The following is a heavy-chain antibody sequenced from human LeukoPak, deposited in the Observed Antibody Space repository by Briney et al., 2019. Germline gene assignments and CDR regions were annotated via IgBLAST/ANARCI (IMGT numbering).Heavy chain of an antibody. Sequence: LETLSLTCAVYGGSFSGYYWSWVRQPPGKGLEWIGEINHSGSTNYNPSLKSRVTISVDTSKNQFSLKLSSVTAADTAVYYCARVDYDFWSGYKTNWFDPWGQGTLVTVSS. J-gene: IGHJ5*02. CDR1: GGSFSGYY. CDR3: ARVDYDFWSGYKTNWFDP. CDR2: INHSGST. D-gene: IGHD3-3*01. V-gene: IGHV4-34*01.